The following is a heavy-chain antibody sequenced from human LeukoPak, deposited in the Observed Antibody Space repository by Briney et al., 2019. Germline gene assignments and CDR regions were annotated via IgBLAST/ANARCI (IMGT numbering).Heavy chain of an antibody. V-gene: IGHV1-69*13. J-gene: IGHJ6*02. D-gene: IGHD3-10*01. CDR1: GYTFTSYG. CDR2: IIPIFGTA. Sequence: ASVKVSCKASGYTFTSYGISWVRQAPGQGLEWMGGIIPIFGTANYAQKFQGRVTITADESTSTAYMELSSLRSEDTAVYYCARDRGPHGMDVWGQGTTVTVSS. CDR3: ARDRGPHGMDV.